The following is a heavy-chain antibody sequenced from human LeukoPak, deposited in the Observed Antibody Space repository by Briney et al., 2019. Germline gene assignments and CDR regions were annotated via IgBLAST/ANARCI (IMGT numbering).Heavy chain of an antibody. V-gene: IGHV4-59*01. CDR1: GGSISSYY. J-gene: IGHJ4*02. CDR2: IYYGGST. Sequence: SETLSLTCTLSGGSISSYYWSWIRQPPGKGLEWIGYIYYGGSTNYNPSLKSRVTISVDTSKNQFSLKLSSVTAADTAVYYCARDQLKEYCSGGSCYSGFDYWGQGTLVTVSS. CDR3: ARDQLKEYCSGGSCYSGFDY. D-gene: IGHD2-15*01.